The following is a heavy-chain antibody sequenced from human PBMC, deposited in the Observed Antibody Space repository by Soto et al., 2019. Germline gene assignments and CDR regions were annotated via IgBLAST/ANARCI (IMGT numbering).Heavy chain of an antibody. CDR2: ITTDKGKT. J-gene: IGHJ4*02. Sequence: QVQLVQSGPEVKKPGASVKVSCKTSGYTFTSFGISWVRQAPGQGLEWMGWITTDKGKTNYAQKFQGRATMTTDTSTSTAYMELRSLRSADTAVYYCATRSPAFDYWGQGTLVTVSS. CDR1: GYTFTSFG. CDR3: ATRSPAFDY. V-gene: IGHV1-18*01.